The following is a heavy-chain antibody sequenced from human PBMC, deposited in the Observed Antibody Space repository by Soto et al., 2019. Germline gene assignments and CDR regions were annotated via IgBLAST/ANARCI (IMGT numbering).Heavy chain of an antibody. CDR2: ISGSSSYI. V-gene: IGHV3-21*01. J-gene: IGHJ6*02. D-gene: IGHD2-2*01. CDR1: GFTFNAYA. Sequence: GGSLRLSCAGSGFTFNAYAMGWVRQAPGKGLEWVSSISGSSSYIYYADSVKGRFTISRDNAKNSLYLQMNSLRAEDTAVYYCARGRIVVVPAAPSDVWGQGTTVTVSS. CDR3: ARGRIVVVPAAPSDV.